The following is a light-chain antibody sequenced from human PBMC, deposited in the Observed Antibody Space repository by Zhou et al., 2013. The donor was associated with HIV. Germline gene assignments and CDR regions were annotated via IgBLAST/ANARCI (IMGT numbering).Light chain of an antibody. CDR3: QQSYTTPET. Sequence: AIRMTQSPSSFSASTGDRVTITCRASQGISSYLAWYQQKPGKAPKLLIYGASILHSGVPSRFSGSGSGTDFTLTISGLQPEDFANYYCQQSYTTPETFGGGPRWRSN. J-gene: IGKJ4*01. V-gene: IGKV1-8*01. CDR1: QGISSY. CDR2: GAS.